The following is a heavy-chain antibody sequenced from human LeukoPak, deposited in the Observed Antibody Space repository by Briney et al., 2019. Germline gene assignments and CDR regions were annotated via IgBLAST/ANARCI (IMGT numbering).Heavy chain of an antibody. Sequence: ASVKVSCKASGGTFSSYAISWVRQAPGQGLEWMGGINTGSGNTEYSEKFQGRVTITRDTSASTVYMELSSLRSEDAAVYYCARNRRAVREVIIVDAFDIWGQGTMVTVSS. D-gene: IGHD3-10*01. CDR3: ARNRRAVREVIIVDAFDI. J-gene: IGHJ3*02. CDR2: INTGSGNT. CDR1: GGTFSSYA. V-gene: IGHV1-3*04.